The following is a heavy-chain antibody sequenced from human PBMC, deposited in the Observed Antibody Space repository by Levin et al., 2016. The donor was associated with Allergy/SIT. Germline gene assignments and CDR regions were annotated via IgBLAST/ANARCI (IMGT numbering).Heavy chain of an antibody. CDR1: GFAFSSHA. CDR2: ISYDGTYK. CDR3: ARDCYRNGVCYPWGY. J-gene: IGHJ4*02. V-gene: IGHV3-30*03. D-gene: IGHD2-8*01. Sequence: GGSLRLSCAASGFAFSSHAMHWVRQAPGKGLEWVATISYDGTYKYYADSVKGRFTISRDNSQNTLYVQMNSLRAEDTAVYYCARDCYRNGVCYPWGYWGQGTLVTVSS.